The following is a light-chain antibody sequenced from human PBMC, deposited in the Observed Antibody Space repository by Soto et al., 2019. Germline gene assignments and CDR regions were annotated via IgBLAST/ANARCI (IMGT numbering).Light chain of an antibody. CDR3: QQYGSSPLT. J-gene: IGKJ4*01. V-gene: IGKV3-20*01. CDR1: QTVKNDY. Sequence: ETVLTQSPGTLSLSPGEGATLSCRASQTVKNDYLAWYQQRRGLPPRLLIFGASGRATGIPDRFSGSGSGTDFTLTITRLEPEDFAVYYCQQYGSSPLTFGGGTKV. CDR2: GAS.